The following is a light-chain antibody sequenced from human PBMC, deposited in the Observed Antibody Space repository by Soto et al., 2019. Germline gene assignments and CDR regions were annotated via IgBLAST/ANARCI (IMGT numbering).Light chain of an antibody. CDR3: QQYGSSPPFT. CDR1: QRVISRY. V-gene: IGKV3-20*01. CDR2: GAS. Sequence: EIVLTQSPGTLSLSPGERATLSCWASQRVISRYLAWNQQKPGQAPRLLTYGASNRATGIPDRFSGSGSGTDFTLTISRLEPEDFAVYFCQQYGSSPPFTFGQGTKVEIK. J-gene: IGKJ2*01.